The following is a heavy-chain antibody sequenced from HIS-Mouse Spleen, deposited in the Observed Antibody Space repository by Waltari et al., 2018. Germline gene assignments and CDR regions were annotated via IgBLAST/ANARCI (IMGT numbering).Heavy chain of an antibody. CDR3: AKDRGSQFDY. CDR1: GFTFSSYG. CDR2: ISYDGSNR. Sequence: QVQLVESGGGVVQPGRSLRLSCAASGFTFSSYGMHWVRQAPSKGLEWVAVISYDGSNRYYAVSVKGRFTISRDNSKNTLYLQMNSLRAEDTAVYYCAKDRGSQFDYWGQGTLVTVSS. D-gene: IGHD1-26*01. J-gene: IGHJ4*02. V-gene: IGHV3-30*18.